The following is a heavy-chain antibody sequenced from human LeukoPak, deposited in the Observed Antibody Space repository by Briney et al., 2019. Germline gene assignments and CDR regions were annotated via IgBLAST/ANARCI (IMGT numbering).Heavy chain of an antibody. V-gene: IGHV3-23*01. J-gene: IGHJ4*02. CDR2: ISGSGGST. D-gene: IGHD4-17*01. CDR3: AKDLGYGDYGGLDY. Sequence: GGSLRLSCAASGFTFSSYAMNWVHQAPGKGLEWVSAISGSGGSTYYADSVKGRFTISRDNSKDTLYLQMSSLRAEDTAVYYCAKDLGYGDYGGLDYWGQGTLVTVSS. CDR1: GFTFSSYA.